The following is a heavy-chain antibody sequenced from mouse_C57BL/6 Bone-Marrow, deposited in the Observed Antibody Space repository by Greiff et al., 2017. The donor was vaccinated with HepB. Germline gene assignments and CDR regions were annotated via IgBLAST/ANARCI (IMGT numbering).Heavy chain of an antibody. CDR3: ARLGRWYFDY. CDR1: GYTFTSYG. CDR2: IYPRSGNT. V-gene: IGHV1-81*01. D-gene: IGHD4-1*01. J-gene: IGHJ2*01. Sequence: QVQLKQSGAELARPGASVKLSCKASGYTFTSYGISWVKQRTGQGLEWIGEIYPRSGNTYYNEKFKGKATLTADKSSSTAYMELRSLTSEDSAVYFCARLGRWYFDYWGQGTTLTVSS.